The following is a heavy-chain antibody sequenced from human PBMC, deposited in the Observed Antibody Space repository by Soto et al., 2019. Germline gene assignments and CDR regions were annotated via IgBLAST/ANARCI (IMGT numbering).Heavy chain of an antibody. D-gene: IGHD6-19*01. CDR3: VRSNGWTLDF. CDR1: GFTFSTYW. Sequence: EVLLVESGGGLVQPGGSLRLSCTASGFTFSTYWMNWVRQTPGKGLEWVAIIKQDGSVKHYVDFVKGRFTISRDNAKKSLYLQMNNRRAEDSAVDYCVRSNGWTLDFWGRGTLVTVSS. CDR2: IKQDGSVK. V-gene: IGHV3-7*01. J-gene: IGHJ4*02.